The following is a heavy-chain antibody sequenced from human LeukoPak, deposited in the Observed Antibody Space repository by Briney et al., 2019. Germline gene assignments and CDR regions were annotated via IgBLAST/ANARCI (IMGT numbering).Heavy chain of an antibody. CDR1: GFTFRTYS. V-gene: IGHV3-21*01. D-gene: IGHD3-10*02. Sequence: PGGSLRLSCAASGFTFRTYSMNWVRQAPGKGLEWVSFISSDSTYIYYADSVKGRFTISRDNAKNSLYLQMNSLRAEDTAVYYCAELGITMIGGVWGKGTTVTISS. J-gene: IGHJ6*04. CDR2: ISSDSTYI. CDR3: AELGITMIGGV.